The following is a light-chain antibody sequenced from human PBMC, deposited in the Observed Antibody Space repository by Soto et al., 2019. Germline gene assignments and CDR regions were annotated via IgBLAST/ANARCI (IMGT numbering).Light chain of an antibody. Sequence: QSVLTQPPSVSGAPGQRVTISCTGSSSNIGAGYDVHWYQQLPGTAPKLLIYGNSNRPSGVPDRVSGSKSGTSASLAITGLQAEDEADYYCQSYDSILSGVVFGGGTKLTVL. J-gene: IGLJ2*01. CDR2: GNS. CDR1: SSNIGAGYD. CDR3: QSYDSILSGVV. V-gene: IGLV1-40*01.